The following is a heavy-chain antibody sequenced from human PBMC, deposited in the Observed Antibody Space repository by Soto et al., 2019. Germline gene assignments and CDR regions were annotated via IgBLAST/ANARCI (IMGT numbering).Heavy chain of an antibody. D-gene: IGHD3-3*01. CDR3: ARGVFWSGYHFDY. V-gene: IGHV4-59*01. CDR1: GGSISSYY. Sequence: SETLSLTCTVSGGSISSYYWSWIRQPPGKGLEWIGYIYYSGSTNYNPSLKSRVTISVDTSKNQFSLKLSSVTAADTAVYYCARGVFWSGYHFDYWGQGTLVTVSS. CDR2: IYYSGST. J-gene: IGHJ4*02.